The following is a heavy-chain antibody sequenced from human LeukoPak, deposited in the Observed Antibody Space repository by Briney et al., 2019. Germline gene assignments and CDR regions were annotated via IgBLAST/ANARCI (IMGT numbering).Heavy chain of an antibody. CDR3: AYTQGAVAGTIGMDV. V-gene: IGHV1-2*06. CDR1: GYTFTGYY. J-gene: IGHJ6*02. Sequence: ASVKVSCKASGYTFTGYYMHWVRQAPGQGLEWMGRINPNSGGTNYAQKFQGRVTMTRDTSISTAYMELSRLRSDDTAVYYCAYTQGAVAGTIGMDVWGQGTTVTVSS. D-gene: IGHD6-19*01. CDR2: INPNSGGT.